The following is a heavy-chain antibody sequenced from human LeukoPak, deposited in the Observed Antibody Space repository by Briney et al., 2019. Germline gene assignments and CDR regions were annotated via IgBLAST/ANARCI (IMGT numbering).Heavy chain of an antibody. J-gene: IGHJ5*02. V-gene: IGHV4-38-2*01. D-gene: IGHD2-2*01. CDR2: IYHSGST. CDR1: GYSISSGYY. CDR3: ARHWKGYKKTIVVVPAATPGPFNWFDP. Sequence: PSETLSLTCAVSGYSISSGYYWGWIRQPPGKGLEWIVSIYHSGSTYYNPSLKSRVTISVDTSKNQFSLKLSSVTAADTAVYYCARHWKGYKKTIVVVPAATPGPFNWFDPWGQGTLVTVSS.